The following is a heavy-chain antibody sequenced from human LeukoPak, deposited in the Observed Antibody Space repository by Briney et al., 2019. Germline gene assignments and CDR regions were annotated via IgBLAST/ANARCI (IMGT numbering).Heavy chain of an antibody. Sequence: ASVKVSCKASGYTFTSYVISWVRQAPGHGLEWMGWISAYNGNTNYAQKLQGRVTMTTDTSTSTAYMELRSLRSDDTAVYYCARVFPITMVRGVLDDYYGMDVWGKGTTVTVSS. CDR1: GYTFTSYV. J-gene: IGHJ6*04. CDR3: ARVFPITMVRGVLDDYYGMDV. CDR2: ISAYNGNT. D-gene: IGHD3-10*01. V-gene: IGHV1-18*04.